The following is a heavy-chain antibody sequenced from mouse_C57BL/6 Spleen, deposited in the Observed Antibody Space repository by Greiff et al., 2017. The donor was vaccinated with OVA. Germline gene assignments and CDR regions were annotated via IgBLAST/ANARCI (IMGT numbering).Heavy chain of an antibody. CDR3: AYYYYGKRNFAY. D-gene: IGHD1-1*01. J-gene: IGHJ3*01. CDR2: IDPEDGET. Sequence: VQLQQSGAELVKPGASVKLSCTASGFNIKDYYMHWVKQRTEQGLEWIGRIDPEDGETKYDPKFQGKATITADTSSNTAYLHLSSLTSEDTAVYYCAYYYYGKRNFAYWGQGTLVTVSA. V-gene: IGHV14-2*01. CDR1: GFNIKDYY.